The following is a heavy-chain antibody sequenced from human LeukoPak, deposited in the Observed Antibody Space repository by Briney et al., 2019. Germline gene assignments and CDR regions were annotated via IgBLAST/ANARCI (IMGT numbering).Heavy chain of an antibody. Sequence: SETLSLTCTVSDGSISNDIYFWGWIRQPPGKGLEWNGSRTYTGRSHDNPSLKSRVTISVDTSKNQFSLSLRSVTAADTAVYYCARRVVGDSGNWFDPWGQGTLVTVSS. CDR1: DGSISNDIYF. J-gene: IGHJ5*02. V-gene: IGHV4-39*01. CDR3: ARRVVGDSGNWFDP. D-gene: IGHD4-17*01. CDR2: RTYTGRS.